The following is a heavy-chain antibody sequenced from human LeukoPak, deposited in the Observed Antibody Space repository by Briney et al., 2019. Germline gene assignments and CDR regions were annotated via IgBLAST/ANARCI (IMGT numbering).Heavy chain of an antibody. V-gene: IGHV3-23*01. Sequence: TGGSLRLSCAASGFTFSSYGMSWVRQAPGKGLEWVSAISGSGGSTYYADSVKGRFTISRDNSKNTLYLQMNSLRAEDTAVYYCAKEYYDILTGYSQTTDYWGQGTLVTVSS. CDR2: ISGSGGST. J-gene: IGHJ4*02. CDR3: AKEYYDILTGYSQTTDY. D-gene: IGHD3-9*01. CDR1: GFTFSSYG.